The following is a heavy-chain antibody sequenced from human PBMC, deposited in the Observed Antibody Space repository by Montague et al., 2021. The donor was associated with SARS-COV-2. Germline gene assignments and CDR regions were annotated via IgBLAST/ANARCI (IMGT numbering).Heavy chain of an antibody. V-gene: IGHV3-30*04. D-gene: IGHD1-26*01. CDR2: ISYGGSNK. Sequence: SLRLSCAASGFTFSSYAMHWVRQAPGKGLEWVAVISYGGSNKYYADSVKGRFTISRDNSRNSLYLQMNSLRAEDTAVYYCAREGIVGATGFDYWGQGTLVTVSS. CDR3: AREGIVGATGFDY. J-gene: IGHJ4*02. CDR1: GFTFSSYA.